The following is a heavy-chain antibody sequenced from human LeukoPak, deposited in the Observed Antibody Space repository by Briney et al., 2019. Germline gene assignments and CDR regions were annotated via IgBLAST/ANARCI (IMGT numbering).Heavy chain of an antibody. CDR3: ARGLDNYGSGSSD. CDR1: GFTFSSYA. J-gene: IGHJ4*02. D-gene: IGHD3-10*01. Sequence: GGSLRLSCAASGFTFSSYAMSWVRQAPGKGLEWVSAISGSGGSTYYADSVKGRFTISRDNAKNSLYLQMNSLRAEDTAVYCCARGLDNYGSGSSDWGQGTLVTVSS. V-gene: IGHV3-23*01. CDR2: ISGSGGST.